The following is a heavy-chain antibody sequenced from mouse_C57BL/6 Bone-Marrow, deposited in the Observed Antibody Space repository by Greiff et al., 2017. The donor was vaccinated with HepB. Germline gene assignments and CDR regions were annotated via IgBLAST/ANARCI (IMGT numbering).Heavy chain of an antibody. J-gene: IGHJ3*01. D-gene: IGHD1-1*01. CDR2: INSDGGST. CDR1: EYEFPSHD. CDR3: ARHGLRGFAY. V-gene: IGHV5-2*01. Sequence: EVKLMESGGGLVQPGESLKLSCESNEYEFPSHDMSWVRKPPEKRLELVAAINSDGGSTYYPDTMDRRFSISRDNTKKTLYLQMSSLRSEDTALYYCARHGLRGFAYWGQGTLVTVSA.